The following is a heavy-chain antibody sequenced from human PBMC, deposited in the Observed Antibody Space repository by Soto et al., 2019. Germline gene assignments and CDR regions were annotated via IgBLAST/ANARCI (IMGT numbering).Heavy chain of an antibody. V-gene: IGHV4-61*01. CDR2: IYYSGST. Sequence: QVQLQESGPGLVKPSETLSLTCTVSGGSVSSGSYYWSWIRQPPGKGLEWIGYIYYSGSTNYNPPLKSRVTISVDTSKNQFSLKLSSVPGADTAVYYCARGYSSSWYYYYGMDVWGQGTTVTVSS. D-gene: IGHD6-13*01. CDR3: ARGYSSSWYYYYGMDV. CDR1: GGSVSSGSYY. J-gene: IGHJ6*02.